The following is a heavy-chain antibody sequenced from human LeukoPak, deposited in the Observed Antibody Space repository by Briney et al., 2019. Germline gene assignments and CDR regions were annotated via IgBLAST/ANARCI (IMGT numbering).Heavy chain of an antibody. D-gene: IGHD3-16*01. Sequence: PGGSLTLSCAASGFTFNSYGIHWVRQAPGKGLEWVAFIRYDGSYEYYGSFVKGRFITSRDNSKTTVYLQINSLTSEDTAVYYCAKDGGLHLHYYYNYMDIWGKGTTVTVSS. CDR2: IRYDGSYE. V-gene: IGHV3-30*02. CDR3: AKDGGLHLHYYYNYMDI. J-gene: IGHJ6*03. CDR1: GFTFNSYG.